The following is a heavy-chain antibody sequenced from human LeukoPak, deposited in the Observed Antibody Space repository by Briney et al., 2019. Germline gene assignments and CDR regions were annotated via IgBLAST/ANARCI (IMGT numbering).Heavy chain of an antibody. Sequence: ASVKVSCKASGGTFSSYAISWVRQAPGQGLEWMGKIIPILGIANNAQKFQGRVTITADKYTSTAYMELSSLRSEDTAVYYCARDGGYSSGWYGRNGMDGWGQGTTVTVSS. V-gene: IGHV1-69*04. J-gene: IGHJ6*02. CDR2: IIPILGIA. CDR1: GGTFSSYA. D-gene: IGHD6-19*01. CDR3: ARDGGYSSGWYGRNGMDG.